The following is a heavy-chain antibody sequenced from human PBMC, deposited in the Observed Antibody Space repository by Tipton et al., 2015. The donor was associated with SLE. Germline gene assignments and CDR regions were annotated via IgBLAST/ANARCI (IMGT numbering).Heavy chain of an antibody. D-gene: IGHD4-17*01. CDR3: ARDYKVTNPVQENFQY. CDR1: GGSISTYY. CDR2: IFHIGNT. J-gene: IGHJ1*01. Sequence: TLSLTCTVSGGSISTYYWGWIRQPPGKGLEWIGSIFHIGNTYYNPSLKSRVTISVDRSKNQFSLKVNSVTAADTAVYYCARDYKVTNPVQENFQYWGQGTLVTVSS. V-gene: IGHV4-39*07.